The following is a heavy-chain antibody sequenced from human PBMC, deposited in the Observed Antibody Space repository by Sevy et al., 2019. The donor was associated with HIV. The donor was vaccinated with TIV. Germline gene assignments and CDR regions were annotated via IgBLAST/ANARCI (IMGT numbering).Heavy chain of an antibody. J-gene: IGHJ4*02. CDR3: ARCPGHYSIDY. CDR1: GFTFNTYS. Sequence: GGSLRLSCAASGFTFNTYSLIWVRQTPGKGLEWLSFIGTAAGVTYYADSVKGRFTISRDNAKNSLYLQMNSLRDEDTAVYYCARCPGHYSIDYWRQGTLVTVSS. D-gene: IGHD2-21*01. CDR2: IGTAAGVT. V-gene: IGHV3-48*02.